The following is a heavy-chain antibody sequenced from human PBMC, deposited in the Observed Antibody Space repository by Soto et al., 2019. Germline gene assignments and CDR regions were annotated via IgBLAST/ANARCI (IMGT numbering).Heavy chain of an antibody. D-gene: IGHD3-16*02. CDR1: GYTFTGYY. CDR3: ARDSNGYVWGSYLGYYFDY. J-gene: IGHJ4*02. Sequence: ASVKVSCKASGYTFTGYYMHWVRQAPGQGLEWMGWINPNSGGTNYAQKFQGRATMTRDTSISTAYMELSRLRSDDTAVYYCARDSNGYVWGSYLGYYFDYWGQGTLVTVSS. V-gene: IGHV1-2*02. CDR2: INPNSGGT.